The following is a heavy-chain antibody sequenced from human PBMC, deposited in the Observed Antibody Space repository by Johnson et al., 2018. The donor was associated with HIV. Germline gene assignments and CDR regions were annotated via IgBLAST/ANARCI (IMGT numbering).Heavy chain of an antibody. Sequence: QVQLVESGGGLVKPGGSLRLSCVASGFTFSDYYMTWIRQAPRKGLEWVAFMRYDGSNKYYADSVKGRFTISRDNSKNTLYLQMSSLRAEDTAVYYCAKDPSYIVVTAMTDAFDIWGQGTMVTVSS. D-gene: IGHD5-12*01. CDR2: MRYDGSNK. V-gene: IGHV3-30*02. CDR3: AKDPSYIVVTAMTDAFDI. CDR1: GFTFSDYY. J-gene: IGHJ3*02.